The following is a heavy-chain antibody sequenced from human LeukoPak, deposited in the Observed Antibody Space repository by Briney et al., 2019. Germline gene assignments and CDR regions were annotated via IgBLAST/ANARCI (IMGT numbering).Heavy chain of an antibody. Sequence: ASVKVSCKASGYTFTGYYMHWVRQAPGQGLEWMGWINPNSGGTNYAQKFQGRVTMTRDTSISTAYMELSRLRSDDTAVYYCARDSVSSSSENWFDPWGQGTLVTVSS. CDR2: INPNSGGT. CDR1: GYTFTGYY. CDR3: ARDSVSSSSENWFDP. D-gene: IGHD6-6*01. J-gene: IGHJ5*02. V-gene: IGHV1-2*02.